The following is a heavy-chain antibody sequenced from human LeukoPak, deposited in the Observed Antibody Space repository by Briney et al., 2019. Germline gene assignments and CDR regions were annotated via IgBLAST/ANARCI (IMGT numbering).Heavy chain of an antibody. CDR2: IFSDGST. V-gene: IGHV3-66*01. D-gene: IGHD6-19*01. Sequence: GGSLRLSCAVSGITVSSKYMNWVPQPPGKGLEWVSVIFSDGSTYYADSVKGRFTISRDNSKNMLYLQMNSLRGEDTAVYYCARDGSVSGGLDVWGQGTTVTVSS. J-gene: IGHJ6*02. CDR1: GITVSSKY. CDR3: ARDGSVSGGLDV.